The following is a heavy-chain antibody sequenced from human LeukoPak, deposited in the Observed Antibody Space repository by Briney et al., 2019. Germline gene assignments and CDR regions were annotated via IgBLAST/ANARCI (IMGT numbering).Heavy chain of an antibody. V-gene: IGHV3-53*01. CDR1: GGSISSSNW. J-gene: IGHJ3*02. Sequence: SSGTLSLTCAVSGGSISSSNWWSWVRQAPGKGLEWVSSIYNTGATHYAESVKGRFTISRDNSKNTLFLQMNSLRAEDMAVYYCARIEWERLGRAFDIWGQGTMVTVSS. D-gene: IGHD1-26*01. CDR2: IYNTGAT. CDR3: ARIEWERLGRAFDI.